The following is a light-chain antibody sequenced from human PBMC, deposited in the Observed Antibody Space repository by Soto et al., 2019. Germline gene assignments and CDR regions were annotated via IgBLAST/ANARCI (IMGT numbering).Light chain of an antibody. CDR3: SSYTSSAPGVL. J-gene: IGLJ2*01. V-gene: IGLV2-14*03. CDR1: SSDVGGSSY. Sequence: QSALTQPASLSGSPGQSITISCSGTSSDVGGSSYVSWYQQHPGEAPKLMIYDVSYRPSGVSNRFSASKSGNTASLTISGVQAEDEADYFCSSYTSSAPGVLFGGGTQLTVL. CDR2: DVS.